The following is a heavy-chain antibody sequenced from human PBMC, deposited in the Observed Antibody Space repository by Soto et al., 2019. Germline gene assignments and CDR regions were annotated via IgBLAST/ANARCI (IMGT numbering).Heavy chain of an antibody. D-gene: IGHD1-20*01. CDR3: AREVFLYFYL. Sequence: QVQLVQSGAEVKKPGASVKVSCKASGYTLTRYGITWVRQAPGQGLEWMGSISAYNANTNYAQKLQGRLTMTTDTSTSTDYMELRSLTSDDTAVYYCAREVFLYFYLWGRGALVSVSS. V-gene: IGHV1-18*01. CDR1: GYTLTRYG. CDR2: ISAYNANT. J-gene: IGHJ2*01.